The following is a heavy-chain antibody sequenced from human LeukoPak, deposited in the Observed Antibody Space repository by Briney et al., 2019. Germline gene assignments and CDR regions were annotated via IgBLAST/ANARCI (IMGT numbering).Heavy chain of an antibody. V-gene: IGHV1-24*01. CDR2: FDPDNNKT. J-gene: IGHJ4*02. Sequence: ASVKVSCKVSGYTLTEFSLHWVRQAPGKGFEWMGGFDPDNNKTIYAQKFQGRVRITTPPDTAYMELSSLRSQDTAVYYCASGIAAAGEFDYWGQGSLVTVSS. CDR3: ASGIAAAGEFDY. CDR1: GYTLTEFS. D-gene: IGHD6-13*01.